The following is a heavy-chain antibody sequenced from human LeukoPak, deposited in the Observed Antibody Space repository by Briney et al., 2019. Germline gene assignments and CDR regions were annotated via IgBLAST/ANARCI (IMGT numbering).Heavy chain of an antibody. Sequence: PGGSLRLSCAASGSTFSSYAIAWVRQAPGKGPEWVSGIGGTDGSTFYTDSVKGRFTISRDNSKNTLYLQMNSLRVDDTAAYYCAKRDSSGDYPYYFESWGQGTLVTVSS. J-gene: IGHJ4*02. CDR2: IGGTDGST. V-gene: IGHV3-23*01. D-gene: IGHD3-3*01. CDR3: AKRDSSGDYPYYFES. CDR1: GSTFSSYA.